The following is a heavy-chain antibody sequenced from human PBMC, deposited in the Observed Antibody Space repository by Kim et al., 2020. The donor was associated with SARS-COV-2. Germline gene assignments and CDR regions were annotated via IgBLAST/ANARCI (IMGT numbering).Heavy chain of an antibody. CDR3: VIFHPSRFPGFN. Sequence: GGSLRLSCAVSGFTFGNQWRTWVRQAPGKGLEWVSTNMGDDKTTYYADSVRGRSTMSRDNSKNSLYLQLSNLSAEDTATYYCVIFHPSRFPGFNWGQGAL. V-gene: IGHV3-23*01. CDR2: NMGDDKTT. J-gene: IGHJ1*01. CDR1: GFTFGNQW. D-gene: IGHD3-10*01.